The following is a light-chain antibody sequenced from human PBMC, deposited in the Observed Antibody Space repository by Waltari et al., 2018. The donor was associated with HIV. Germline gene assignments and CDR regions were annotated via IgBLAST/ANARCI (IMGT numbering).Light chain of an antibody. CDR1: SSNIGAGSD. CDR3: ASWDDSLNVML. CDR2: SNQ. V-gene: IGLV1-40*01. J-gene: IGLJ2*01. Sequence: QSVLTQPPSVSGAPGQRVTISCTGSSSNIGAGSDVHWYQQLPGTAPKLLIYSNQQRPSGVPERYSGSKSGTSASLAIYGLQSEDEADYYCASWDDSLNVMLFGGGTKLTV.